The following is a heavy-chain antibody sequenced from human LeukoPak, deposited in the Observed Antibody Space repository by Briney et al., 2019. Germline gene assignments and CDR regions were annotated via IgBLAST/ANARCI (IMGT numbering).Heavy chain of an antibody. J-gene: IGHJ6*03. V-gene: IGHV1-18*01. CDR3: ARESGYFFDYYYYMDV. D-gene: IGHD1-26*01. CDR2: ISAYNGNT. Sequence: ASVKVSCKASGYTFTTYGLSWVRQAPGQGLEWMGWISAYNGNTNYAQKLQGRVTMTTDTSTSTAYMELRSLRSDDTAVYYCARESGYFFDYYYYMDVWGKGTTVTVSS. CDR1: GYTFTTYG.